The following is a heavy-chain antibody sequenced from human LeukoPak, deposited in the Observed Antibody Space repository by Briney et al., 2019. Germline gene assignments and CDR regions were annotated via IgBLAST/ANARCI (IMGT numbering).Heavy chain of an antibody. J-gene: IGHJ4*01. V-gene: IGHV4-59*01. CDR1: GXSISSFF. Sequence: PSETLSLTCTVSGXSISSFFCNWVRQPPGKGMEWIGYIYKNENTNYNPSLKSRVTISGDTSKNQFSLKLTSVTAADTAEYYCVIGEGWQPDYWGQGTLVTVSS. CDR3: VIGEGWQPDY. CDR2: IYKNENT. D-gene: IGHD5-24*01.